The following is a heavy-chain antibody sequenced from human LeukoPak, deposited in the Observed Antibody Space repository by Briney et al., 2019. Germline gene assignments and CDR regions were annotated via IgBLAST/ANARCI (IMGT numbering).Heavy chain of an antibody. CDR2: INPNSGGT. Sequence: ASVTVSCKASGYTFTGYYMHWVRQAPGQGLEWMGWINPNSGGTNYAQKFQGRVTMTRDTSISTAYMELSRLRSDDTAVYYCASLGSGWSSAFDYWGQGTLVTVSS. V-gene: IGHV1-2*02. J-gene: IGHJ4*02. CDR3: ASLGSGWSSAFDY. CDR1: GYTFTGYY. D-gene: IGHD6-19*01.